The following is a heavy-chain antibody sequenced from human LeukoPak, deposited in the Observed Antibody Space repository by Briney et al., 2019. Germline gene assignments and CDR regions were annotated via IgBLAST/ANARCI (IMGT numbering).Heavy chain of an antibody. D-gene: IGHD6-19*01. CDR2: ISGSGGST. V-gene: IGHV3-23*01. CDR1: GFTFSSYA. J-gene: IGHJ4*02. Sequence: GGSLRLSCAASGFTFSSYAMSWVPQAPGKGLEWVSAISGSGGSTYYADSVKGRFTISRDNSKNTLYLQMNSLRAEDTAVYYCAKETSSGWYKMKVYFDYWGQGTLVTVSS. CDR3: AKETSSGWYKMKVYFDY.